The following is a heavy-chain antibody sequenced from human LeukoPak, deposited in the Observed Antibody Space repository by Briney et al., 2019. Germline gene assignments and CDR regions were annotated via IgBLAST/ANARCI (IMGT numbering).Heavy chain of an antibody. CDR2: IIPIFGTA. Sequence: ASVKVSCKASGGTFSGYAISWVRQAPGQGLEWMGGIIPIFGTANYAQKFQGRVTITADESTSTAYMELSSLRSEDTAVYYCARSGGLHLYYFDYWGQGTLVTVSS. J-gene: IGHJ4*02. CDR3: ARSGGLHLYYFDY. D-gene: IGHD5-24*01. CDR1: GGTFSGYA. V-gene: IGHV1-69*13.